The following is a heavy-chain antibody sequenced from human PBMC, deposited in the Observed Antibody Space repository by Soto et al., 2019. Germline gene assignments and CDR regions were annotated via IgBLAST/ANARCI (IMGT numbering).Heavy chain of an antibody. V-gene: IGHV4-30-4*01. CDR1: GGSISSGDYY. CDR2: IYYSGST. J-gene: IGHJ6*02. CDR3: ARGRQLELRYYYGMDV. D-gene: IGHD1-7*01. Sequence: SETLSLTCTVSGGSISSGDYYWSWIRQPPGKGLEWIGYIYYSGSTYYNPSLKSRVTISVDTSKNQFSLKLSSVTAADTDVYYCARGRQLELRYYYGMDVWGQGTTVTVSS.